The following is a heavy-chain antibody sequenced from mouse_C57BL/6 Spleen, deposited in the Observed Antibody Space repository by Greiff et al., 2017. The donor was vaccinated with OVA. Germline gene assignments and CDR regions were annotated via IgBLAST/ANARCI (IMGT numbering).Heavy chain of an antibody. D-gene: IGHD1-1*01. Sequence: QVQLQQPGAELVKPGASVKLSCKASGYTFTSYWVHWVKQRPGQGLEWIGMIHPNSGSTNYNEKFKSKATLTVDKSSSTAYMQLSSLTSEDSAVYYCARFGSAYGSSYDYWGQGTTLTVSS. CDR3: ARFGSAYGSSYDY. CDR2: IHPNSGST. J-gene: IGHJ2*01. V-gene: IGHV1-64*01. CDR1: GYTFTSYW.